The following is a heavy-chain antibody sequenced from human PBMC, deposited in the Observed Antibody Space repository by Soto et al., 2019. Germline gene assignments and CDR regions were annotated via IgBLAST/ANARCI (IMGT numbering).Heavy chain of an antibody. J-gene: IGHJ5*02. D-gene: IGHD3-16*01. Sequence: ASVKVSCKASGXTFTSXGXSXXXXXXGQXXXXXGXXSAXKGNTNYAQKVQGSVTMTTDKSTSTAYMELRSLRSDDTXVXYCARDGGALSXXXDNWFDPWGQGTLVTVSS. CDR1: GXTFTSXG. V-gene: IGHV1-18*01. CDR3: ARDGGALSXXXDNWFDP. CDR2: XSAXKGNT.